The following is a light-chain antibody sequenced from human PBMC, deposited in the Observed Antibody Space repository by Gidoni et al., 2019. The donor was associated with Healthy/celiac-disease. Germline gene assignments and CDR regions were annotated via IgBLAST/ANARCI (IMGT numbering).Light chain of an antibody. Sequence: EIVLTQSPATLSLSPGERATLSCRASQSVSSYLAWYQQKPGQAPRLLIYDASNRATGIPARFSGSGSGTDFTLTISSLEPEDFAVYYCQQRSNRLDMWTFXQXTKVEIK. CDR3: QQRSNRLDMWT. V-gene: IGKV3-11*01. CDR2: DAS. CDR1: QSVSSY. J-gene: IGKJ1*01.